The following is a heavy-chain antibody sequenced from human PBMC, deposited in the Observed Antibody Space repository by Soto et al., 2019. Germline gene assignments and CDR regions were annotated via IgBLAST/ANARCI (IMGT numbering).Heavy chain of an antibody. J-gene: IGHJ4*02. D-gene: IGHD6-19*01. CDR3: ARGSSGWPPTLDY. V-gene: IGHV4-59*01. CDR1: GGPISSYY. CDR2: IYYSGST. Sequence: QVQLQESGPGVVKPSETLSLNCTVSGGPISSYYWSWIRQSPGKGLEWIGYIYYSGSTNYNPCLKYPVPMSRDTAKNQFCLELRSVTAADTAVYYCARGSSGWPPTLDYWGQGTLVTVSP.